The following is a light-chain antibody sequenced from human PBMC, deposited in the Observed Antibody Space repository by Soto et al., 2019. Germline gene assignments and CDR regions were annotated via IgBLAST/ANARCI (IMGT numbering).Light chain of an antibody. Sequence: EIVMTQSPATLSVSPGERATLSCRASQSVSSNLAWYQQKPGQAPRLLIYGASTRATGIPARFSGSGSGTEFPLTISSLQSEDFAVYYWQQYNNWPPYTVGQGTKLEIK. J-gene: IGKJ2*01. CDR1: QSVSSN. CDR2: GAS. CDR3: QQYNNWPPYT. V-gene: IGKV3D-15*01.